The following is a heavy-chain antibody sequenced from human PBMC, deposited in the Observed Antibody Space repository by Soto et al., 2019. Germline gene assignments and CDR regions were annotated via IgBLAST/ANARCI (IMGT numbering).Heavy chain of an antibody. CDR2: AHHSGRT. J-gene: IGHJ4*02. CDR1: GGSMTSSNW. CDR3: ARSEATGLDY. Sequence: QVQLQESGPGLVKPSGTLSLTCTVSGGSMTSSNWWNWVRQSPGKGLEWIGEAHHSGRTNYNPSFKSRVTISVDKSKTHFSLKLSSVTAADTAVYYCARSEATGLDYWGQGTLVTVSS. V-gene: IGHV4-4*02. D-gene: IGHD1-26*01.